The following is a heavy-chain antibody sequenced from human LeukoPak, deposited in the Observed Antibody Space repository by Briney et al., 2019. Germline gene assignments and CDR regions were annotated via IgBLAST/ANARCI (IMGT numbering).Heavy chain of an antibody. CDR3: ARASYCSDGSCYSDY. CDR1: GYTFISYS. Sequence: ASVKVSCKASGYTFISYSISWVRQAPGQGLEWMGWISAYNGNTIYAQKVKGRVTMTTDTSTSTAYMELRSLKSDDTAAYYCARASYCSDGSCYSDYWGQGTLVTVSS. D-gene: IGHD2-15*01. J-gene: IGHJ4*02. V-gene: IGHV1-18*01. CDR2: ISAYNGNT.